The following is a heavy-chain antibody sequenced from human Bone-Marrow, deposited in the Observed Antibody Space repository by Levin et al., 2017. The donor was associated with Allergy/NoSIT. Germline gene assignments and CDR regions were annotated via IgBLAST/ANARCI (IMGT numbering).Heavy chain of an antibody. D-gene: IGHD1-7*01. V-gene: IGHV3-11*01. CDR3: ARDPGSTGYFDL. CDR1: GFTFTDYF. CDR2: ISSTGTTV. Sequence: GESLKISCAASGFTFTDYFMSWIRQAPGKGLEWVSYISSTGTTVYYAESVKGRFSISRDNINNSLYLQMNSLGAEDTAIYYCARDPGSTGYFDLWGQGALVTVSS. J-gene: IGHJ4*02.